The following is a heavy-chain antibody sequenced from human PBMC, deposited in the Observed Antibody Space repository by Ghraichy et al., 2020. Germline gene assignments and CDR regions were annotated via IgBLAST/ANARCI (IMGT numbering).Heavy chain of an antibody. CDR3: ARALKRRGLLDYYYMDV. CDR2: ISYDGSNK. J-gene: IGHJ6*03. CDR1: GFTFSSYA. V-gene: IGHV3-30*04. D-gene: IGHD3/OR15-3a*01. Sequence: GESLRLSCAASGFTFSSYAMHWVRQAPGKGLEWVAVISYDGSNKYYADSVKGRFTISRDNSKNTLYLQMNSLRAEDTAVYYCARALKRRGLLDYYYMDVWGKGTTVTVSS.